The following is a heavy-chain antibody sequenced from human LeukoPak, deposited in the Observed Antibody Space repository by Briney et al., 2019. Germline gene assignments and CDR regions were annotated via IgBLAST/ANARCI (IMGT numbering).Heavy chain of an antibody. CDR1: RYTFTGYY. D-gene: IGHD3-3*01. V-gene: IGHV1-2*02. CDR2: INPNSGGT. Sequence: ASVKVSCKASRYTFTGYYMHWVRQAPGQGLEWMGWINPNSGGTNYAQKFQGRVTMTRDTSISTAYMELSRLRSDDTAVYYCARDPVHDFWSGYLDPVYYMDVWGKGTTVTVSS. CDR3: ARDPVHDFWSGYLDPVYYMDV. J-gene: IGHJ6*03.